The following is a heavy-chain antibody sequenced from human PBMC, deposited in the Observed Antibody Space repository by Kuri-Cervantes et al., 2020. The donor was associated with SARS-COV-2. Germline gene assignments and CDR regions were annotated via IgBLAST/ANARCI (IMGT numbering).Heavy chain of an antibody. V-gene: IGHV4-59*01. J-gene: IGHJ4*02. CDR3: ARYSSSDRGHYFDY. Sequence: GSLRLSCAASGFSFSSYGMHWIRQPPGKGLEWIGYIYYSGSTNYNPSLKSRVTISVDTSKNQFSLKLSSVTAADTAVYYCARYSSSDRGHYFDYWGQGTLVTVSS. D-gene: IGHD6-6*01. CDR1: GFSFSSYG. CDR2: IYYSGST.